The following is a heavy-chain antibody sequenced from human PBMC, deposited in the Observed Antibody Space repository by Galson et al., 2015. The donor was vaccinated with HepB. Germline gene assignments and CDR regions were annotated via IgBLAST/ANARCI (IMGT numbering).Heavy chain of an antibody. J-gene: IGHJ4*02. D-gene: IGHD2-2*02. V-gene: IGHV3-15*01. CDR1: GFTFSNAW. CDR2: IKSKTDGGTI. CDR3: STGVPLRGYCSSTSCYTPDC. Sequence: SLRLSCAASGFTFSNAWMSWVRQAPGRGLEWVGRIKSKTDGGTIEYAAPVKGRFTISRDDSKDTLYLQMNSLKTEDTAVYYCSTGVPLRGYCSSTSCYTPDCWGQGTLVTVPS.